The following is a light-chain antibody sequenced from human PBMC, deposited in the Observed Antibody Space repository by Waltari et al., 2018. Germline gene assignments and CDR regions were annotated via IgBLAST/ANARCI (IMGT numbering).Light chain of an antibody. Sequence: QSVLTQPPSASGTPGQRVTISCSGSSSNIGSNPVYWYQQLPGMAPTLLIYRNNQRPSVVPDRFSGSKSGTSACLAISGLRSEDEAQYYCAAWDDSLEEVFGGGTKLTVL. CDR2: RNN. V-gene: IGLV1-47*01. J-gene: IGLJ2*01. CDR3: AAWDDSLEEV. CDR1: SSNIGSNP.